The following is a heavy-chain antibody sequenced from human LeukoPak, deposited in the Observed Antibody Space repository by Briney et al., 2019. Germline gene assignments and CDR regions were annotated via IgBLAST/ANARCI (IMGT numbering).Heavy chain of an antibody. CDR1: GGSISSGDYY. CDR3: AREGYGDNWFDP. D-gene: IGHD4-17*01. V-gene: IGHV4-30-4*01. J-gene: IGHJ5*02. CDR2: IYYSGST. Sequence: SQTLSLTCTVSGGSISSGDYYWSWIRQLPGKGLEWIGYIYYSGSTYYNPSLKSRVTISVDTFKNQFSLKLSSVTAADTAVYYCAREGYGDNWFDPWGQGTLVTVSS.